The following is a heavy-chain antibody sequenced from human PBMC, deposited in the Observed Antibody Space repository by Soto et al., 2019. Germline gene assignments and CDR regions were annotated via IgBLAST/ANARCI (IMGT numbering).Heavy chain of an antibody. J-gene: IGHJ4*02. CDR2: IWHAGSNK. CDR3: ARDGYGSGSYYIDY. Sequence: QVQLVESGGGVVQPGRSLRLSCAASEFTFSSYGMHRVRQAPGKGLEWVAVIWHAGSNKYYADAVKGRFTISRDNSKNTLYLQVNRLRAEDTVVYYCARDGYGSGSYYIDYWGQGTLVTVSS. D-gene: IGHD3-10*01. CDR1: EFTFSSYG. V-gene: IGHV3-33*01.